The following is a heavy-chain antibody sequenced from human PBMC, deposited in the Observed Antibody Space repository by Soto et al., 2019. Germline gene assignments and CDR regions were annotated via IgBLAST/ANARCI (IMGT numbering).Heavy chain of an antibody. V-gene: IGHV4-31*03. Sequence: QVQLQESGPGLVRPSQTLSLTCTVSGGSISSDNYFWSWVRQHPGKGLERIGYIYYSGSAHYNPSLRSRVTISVDTSKNQFTLNLGSVTAADTAVYYCAREVIAPASGDAFDIWGRGTMVTVSS. CDR3: AREVIAPASGDAFDI. CDR2: IYYSGSA. D-gene: IGHD6-13*01. CDR1: GGSISSDNYF. J-gene: IGHJ3*02.